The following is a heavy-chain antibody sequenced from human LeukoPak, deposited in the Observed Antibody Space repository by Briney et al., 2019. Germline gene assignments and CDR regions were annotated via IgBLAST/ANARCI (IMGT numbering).Heavy chain of an antibody. V-gene: IGHV3-30*03. J-gene: IGHJ6*03. CDR3: PRDHYYGSILWGALNYNYSMDV. CDR2: ISYGGSNK. CDR1: GFTFSRYC. D-gene: IGHD3-22*01. Sequence: PGGPLRLSCTASGFTFSRYCMHWVRQAPGKGLEWVGVISYGGSNKYYADSVRGRFIISRDNSKHTLYLQMNSLRAEDTAVYYRPRDHYYGSILWGALNYNYSMDVWGKGTTVTVSS.